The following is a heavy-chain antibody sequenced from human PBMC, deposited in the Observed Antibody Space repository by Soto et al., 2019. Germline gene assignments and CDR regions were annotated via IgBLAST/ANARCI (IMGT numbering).Heavy chain of an antibody. CDR3: ARDVEYSSLWFDP. CDR2: IYYSGST. CDR1: GGSISSYY. D-gene: IGHD6-6*01. Sequence: SETLSLTCTVSGGSISSYYWSWIRQPPGKGLEWIGYIYYSGSTNYNPSLKSRVTISVDTSKNQFSLKLSSVTAADTAVYYCARDVEYSSLWFDPWGQGTLVTVSS. V-gene: IGHV4-59*01. J-gene: IGHJ5*02.